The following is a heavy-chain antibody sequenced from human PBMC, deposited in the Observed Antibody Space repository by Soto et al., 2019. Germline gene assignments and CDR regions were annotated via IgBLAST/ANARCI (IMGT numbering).Heavy chain of an antibody. J-gene: IGHJ4*02. V-gene: IGHV3-7*01. CDR3: ARDSDESSFDY. CDR2: IKQDGSDK. CDR1: GFTFSSYW. Sequence: EVQLVESGGGLVQPGGSLRLSCAASGFTFSSYWMTWVRQAPGKGLEWVANIKQDGSDKYYVDSVKGRFTISRDNAKNSLYLQMNSRRAEDTAVYYCARDSDESSFDYWGQGTLVTVSS. D-gene: IGHD3-16*02.